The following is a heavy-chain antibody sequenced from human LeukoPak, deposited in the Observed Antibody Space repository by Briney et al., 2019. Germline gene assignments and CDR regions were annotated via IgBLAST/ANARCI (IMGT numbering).Heavy chain of an antibody. CDR3: ARYCSSTSCMGYFQH. CDR2: ISAYNGNT. CDR1: GYTLTSYG. V-gene: IGHV1-18*01. D-gene: IGHD2-2*01. J-gene: IGHJ1*01. Sequence: ASVRVSCKASGYTLTSYGISWVRQAPAQGLEWMGWISAYNGNTTYARKLQGRVTITTDTPTNTAYMELRSLRAADTPVYDCARYCSSTSCMGYFQHWGQGTLVTVSS.